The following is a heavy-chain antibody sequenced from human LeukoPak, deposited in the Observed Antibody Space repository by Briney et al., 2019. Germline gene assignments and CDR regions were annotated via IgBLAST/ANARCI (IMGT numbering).Heavy chain of an antibody. CDR2: IYNSEFT. CDR3: ATRGH. J-gene: IGHJ4*02. Sequence: SETLSLTCTVSGGSISSDYWQWIRQPPGKGLEWVGYIYNSEFTHYNSSLKSRVSISIDTSKNQFSLKLTSVTAADTAVYYCATRGHWGQGTLVAVSS. V-gene: IGHV4-59*08. CDR1: GGSISSDY. D-gene: IGHD3-10*01.